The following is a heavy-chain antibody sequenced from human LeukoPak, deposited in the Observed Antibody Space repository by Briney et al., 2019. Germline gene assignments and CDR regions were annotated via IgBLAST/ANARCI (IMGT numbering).Heavy chain of an antibody. CDR2: ICLTDTTI. J-gene: IGHJ2*01. Sequence: PGGSLRLSCAASGFTFSDYYMSWIRQVPGKGLEWVSYICLTDTTIYYADSLKGRFAISRDNAKNSLYLHTHSLRAEDTAIYYCARLKLGYWYFDLWGRGTLLTVSS. CDR1: GFTFSDYY. V-gene: IGHV3-11*01. D-gene: IGHD7-27*01. CDR3: ARLKLGYWYFDL.